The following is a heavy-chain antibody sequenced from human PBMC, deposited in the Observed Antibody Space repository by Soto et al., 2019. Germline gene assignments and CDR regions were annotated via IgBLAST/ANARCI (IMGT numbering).Heavy chain of an antibody. V-gene: IGHV1-69*06. J-gene: IGHJ4*02. D-gene: IGHD2-2*01. CDR1: GGTFNNYV. CDR3: AGRCDSTSCLAHFDY. Sequence: GASVKVSCKASGGTFNNYVINWVRQAPGQGLEWMGGIIPIFGTANYAQKFQGRVTITADKSTSTAYMELNSLRSEDTAVYYCAGRCDSTSCLAHFDYWGQGTLVTVS. CDR2: IIPIFGTA.